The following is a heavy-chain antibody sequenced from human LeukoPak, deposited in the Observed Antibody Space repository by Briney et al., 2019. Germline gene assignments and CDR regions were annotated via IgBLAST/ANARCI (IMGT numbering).Heavy chain of an antibody. Sequence: KSSETLSLTCTVSGYSISSGYYWGWIRQPPGKGLEWIGSIYHSGSTYYNPSLKSRVTISVDTSKNQFSLKLSSVTAADTAVYYCARGDGGIDYWGRGTLVTVSS. V-gene: IGHV4-38-2*02. CDR3: ARGDGGIDY. D-gene: IGHD4-23*01. J-gene: IGHJ4*02. CDR1: GYSISSGYY. CDR2: IYHSGST.